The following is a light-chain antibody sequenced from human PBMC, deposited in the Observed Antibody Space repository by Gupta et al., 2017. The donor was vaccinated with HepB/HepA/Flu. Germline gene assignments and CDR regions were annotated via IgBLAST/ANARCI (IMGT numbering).Light chain of an antibody. V-gene: IGLV2-14*03. CDR1: STDVGGYNY. CDR3: SSYTSSSIPWV. J-gene: IGLJ1*01. Sequence: QSALTQPASVSGSPGQSITISCTGTSTDVGGYNYVSWYQQHPGKAPKFIIYDVSNRPSGVSNRFPGSKSGNTASLTISGLQPEDEADYYCSSYTSSSIPWVFGTGTKVTVL. CDR2: DVS.